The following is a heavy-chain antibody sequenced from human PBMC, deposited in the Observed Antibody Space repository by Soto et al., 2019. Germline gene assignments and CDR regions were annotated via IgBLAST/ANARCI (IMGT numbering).Heavy chain of an antibody. CDR3: ARDRGWFDP. J-gene: IGHJ5*02. Sequence: QVQLVQSWAEVKKPGASVKVSCKASGYTFTSYYMHWVRQAPGQGLEWMGIINPSGGSASYAQKFQGRVTMIRDTSTSTDYMELSSLRSEDTAVYYCARDRGWFDPWGQGTLVTVSS. CDR2: INPSGGSA. V-gene: IGHV1-46*01. CDR1: GYTFTSYY.